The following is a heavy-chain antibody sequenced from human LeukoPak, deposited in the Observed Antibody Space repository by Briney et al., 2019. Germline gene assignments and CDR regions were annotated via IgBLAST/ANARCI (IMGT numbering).Heavy chain of an antibody. CDR1: GGSISSYY. V-gene: IGHV4-4*07. CDR3: ARDVVVVVPAAIQSWFDP. J-gene: IGHJ5*02. CDR2: IYTTGST. Sequence: SETLSLTCTVSGGSISSYYWSWIRQPAGKGLEWIGHIYTTGSTSYNPSLTSRVTISVDTSKNQFSLKLSSVTAADTAVYYCARDVVVVVPAAIQSWFDPWGQGTLVTVSS. D-gene: IGHD2-2*02.